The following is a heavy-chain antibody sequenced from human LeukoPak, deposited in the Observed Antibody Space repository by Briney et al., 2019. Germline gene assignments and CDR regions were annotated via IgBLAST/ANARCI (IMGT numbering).Heavy chain of an antibody. Sequence: SETLSLTCTVSGGSISRYYWSWIRQPPGKGLECIGYIYSSGSTNYNPSLKSRVTISVDTSKNQFSLKLSSVTAADTAVYYCARGFGGRFLEWSPRNWFDPWGQGTLVTVSS. CDR2: IYSSGST. CDR1: GGSISRYY. J-gene: IGHJ5*02. D-gene: IGHD3-3*01. CDR3: ARGFGGRFLEWSPRNWFDP. V-gene: IGHV4-59*08.